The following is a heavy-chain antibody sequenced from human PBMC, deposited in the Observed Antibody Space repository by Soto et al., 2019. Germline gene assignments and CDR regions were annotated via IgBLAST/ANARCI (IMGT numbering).Heavy chain of an antibody. D-gene: IGHD5-12*01. Sequence: QVHLVESGGALVKPGGSLRLSCAASGFTFSDYYMNWIRQAPGQGLDWVSSISSRDNTIYYADSVQGRFTISRDNAKNSLYLQMNSLRAEDTAVYYSARTYGGYPPLYYGMDVWGQGTTVTVSS. V-gene: IGHV3-11*01. J-gene: IGHJ6*02. CDR2: ISSRDNTI. CDR1: GFTFSDYY. CDR3: ARTYGGYPPLYYGMDV.